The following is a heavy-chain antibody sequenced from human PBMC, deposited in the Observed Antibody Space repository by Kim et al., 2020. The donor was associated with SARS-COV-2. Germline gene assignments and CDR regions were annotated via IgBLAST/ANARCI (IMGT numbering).Heavy chain of an antibody. D-gene: IGHD6-19*01. Sequence: VKGRFTVSRDNAKNSLYLQMNSLRPEDTAFYFCTKSVGGRVTVAGSRFFDSWGQGTLVTVSS. CDR3: TKSVGGRVTVAGSRFFDS. J-gene: IGHJ4*02. V-gene: IGHV3-9*01.